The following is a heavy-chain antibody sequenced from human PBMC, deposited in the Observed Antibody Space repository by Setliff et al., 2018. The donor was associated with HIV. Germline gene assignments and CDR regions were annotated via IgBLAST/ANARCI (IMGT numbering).Heavy chain of an antibody. CDR3: AKEGNSVDNWLDP. J-gene: IGHJ5*02. CDR2: IYHTGKT. V-gene: IGHV4-31*03. CDR1: GAPIFMGGYY. D-gene: IGHD1-26*01. Sequence: LSLTCTVSGAPIFMGGYYWSWIRQHPGGGLEWIGYIYHTGKTYYNPSLQSRIIMSLDMSQNQFSLKLSSVTAADPAVYYCAKEGNSVDNWLDPWGPGTLVTVSS.